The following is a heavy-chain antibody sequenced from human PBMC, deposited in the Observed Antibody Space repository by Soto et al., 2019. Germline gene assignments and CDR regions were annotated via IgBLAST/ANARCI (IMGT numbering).Heavy chain of an antibody. CDR1: GGSISGYY. V-gene: IGHV4-39*01. D-gene: IGHD3-10*01. CDR2: LFYGGTT. J-gene: IGHJ4*02. CDR3: ARHRGPAPVY. Sequence: QVQLQESGPGLVKPSETLSLTCTVSGGSISGYYWTWIRQPPGKGLEWVGSLFYGGTTDYNPSRKSRLTMSLDTSKTHFSLKLRSVTAADTAVYYCARHRGPAPVYWGQGTLVTASS.